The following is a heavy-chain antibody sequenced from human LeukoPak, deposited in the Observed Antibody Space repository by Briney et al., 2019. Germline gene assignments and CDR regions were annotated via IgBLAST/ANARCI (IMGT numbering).Heavy chain of an antibody. D-gene: IGHD4-17*01. J-gene: IGHJ3*02. CDR1: GGSISSYY. CDR3: ARGLIRAIHPFDI. CDR2: IYYGGST. Sequence: PSETLSLTCTVPGGSISSYYWTWIRQPPGKGLEWIGYIYYGGSTNYNPSLKSRVTISVDTSKNQFSLKLSSVTAADTAVYYCARGLIRAIHPFDIWGQGTMVIVSS. V-gene: IGHV4-59*01.